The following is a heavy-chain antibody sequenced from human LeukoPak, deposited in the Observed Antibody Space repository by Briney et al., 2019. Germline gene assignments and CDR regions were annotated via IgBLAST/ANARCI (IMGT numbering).Heavy chain of an antibody. V-gene: IGHV1-18*01. CDR2: ISAYNGNT. CDR1: GYTFTSYG. Sequence: ASVKVSCKASGYTFTSYGISWVRQAPGQGLEWMGWISAYNGNTNYAQKLQGRVTMTIDTSTSTAYMELRSLRSDDTAVYYCARDTVGYCTNGVCYMLPNYYGMDVWGQGTTVTVSS. D-gene: IGHD2-8*01. J-gene: IGHJ6*02. CDR3: ARDTVGYCTNGVCYMLPNYYGMDV.